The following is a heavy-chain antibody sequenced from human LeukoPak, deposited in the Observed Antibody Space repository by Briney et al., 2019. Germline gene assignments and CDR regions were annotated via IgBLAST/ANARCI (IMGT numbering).Heavy chain of an antibody. Sequence: RESGPALVKPTQTLTLTCTFSGFSLTTSRMCVSWNRQPPGKALEWLALIDWDDDKYYRASLKTRLTISKDTSKNQVVLTMTNMDPVDTATYYCSRIYGSAIDYWGQGTLVTVSS. V-gene: IGHV2-70*01. J-gene: IGHJ4*02. CDR3: SRIYGSAIDY. CDR1: GFSLTTSRMC. D-gene: IGHD6-19*01. CDR2: IDWDDDK.